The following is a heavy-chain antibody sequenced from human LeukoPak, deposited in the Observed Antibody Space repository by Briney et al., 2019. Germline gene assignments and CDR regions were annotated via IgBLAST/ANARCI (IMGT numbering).Heavy chain of an antibody. Sequence: ALVKVSCKASGYSFTDYFLCWVRQAPGQGLEWMGRINPDAGDTNYAQTFQGRITMTRDTSISTAYMELSSLKSDDTAVYYCARLSTATRHWLAASDIWGQGTVVTVSS. V-gene: IGHV1-2*06. D-gene: IGHD6-19*01. CDR3: ARLSTATRHWLAASDI. CDR2: INPDAGDT. J-gene: IGHJ3*02. CDR1: GYSFTDYF.